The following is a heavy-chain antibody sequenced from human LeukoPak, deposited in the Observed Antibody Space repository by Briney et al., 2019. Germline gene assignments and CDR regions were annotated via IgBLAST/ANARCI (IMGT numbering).Heavy chain of an antibody. J-gene: IGHJ4*02. Sequence: GRSLRLSCAASGFTFSSYGMHWVRQAPGKGLEWVAVIWYDGSNKYYADSVKGRFTISRDNSKNTLYLQMNSLRAEDTAVYYCEWLSENDGDAFDYWGQGTLVTVSS. CDR2: IWYDGSNK. V-gene: IGHV3-33*01. CDR3: EWLSENDGDAFDY. D-gene: IGHD3-22*01. CDR1: GFTFSSYG.